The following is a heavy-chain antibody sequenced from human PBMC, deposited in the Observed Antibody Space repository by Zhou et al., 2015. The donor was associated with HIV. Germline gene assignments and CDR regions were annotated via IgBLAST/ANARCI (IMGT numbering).Heavy chain of an antibody. CDR3: ARGVGYYDSSVGAFDY. J-gene: IGHJ4*02. CDR2: IWYDGSNK. V-gene: IGHV3-33*01. CDR1: GFTFSSYG. Sequence: QVQLVESGGGVVQPGRSLRLSCAASGFTFSSYGMHWVRQAPGKGLEWVAVIWYDGSNKYYADSVKGRFTISRDNSKNTLYLQMNSLRAEDTAVYYCARGVGYYDSSVGAFDYWGQGTLVTVSS. D-gene: IGHD3-22*01.